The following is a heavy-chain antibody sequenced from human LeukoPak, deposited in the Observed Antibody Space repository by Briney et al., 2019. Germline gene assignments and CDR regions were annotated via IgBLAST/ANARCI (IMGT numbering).Heavy chain of an antibody. CDR1: GFIFNNYA. V-gene: IGHV3-9*01. CDR3: ARDAHLCSGGSCYLYYYYGMDV. CDR2: ISWNSGSI. D-gene: IGHD2-15*01. Sequence: QPGRSLRLSCAGSGFIFNNYAMHWVRQPPGKGLEWVSGISWNSGSIDYADSVKGRFTISRDNAKNSLYLQMNSLRAEDTAVYYCARDAHLCSGGSCYLYYYYGMDVWGQGTTVTVSS. J-gene: IGHJ6*02.